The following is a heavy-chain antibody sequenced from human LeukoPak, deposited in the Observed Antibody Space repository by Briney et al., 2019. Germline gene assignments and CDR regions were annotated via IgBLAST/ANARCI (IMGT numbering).Heavy chain of an antibody. CDR2: INPNRCGT. D-gene: IGHD4-17*01. CDR3: ARSFIDYGAMPWALDI. J-gene: IGHJ3*02. CDR1: GYTFTGYY. Sequence: ASVKVSRKASGYTFTGYYMLWVRQAPGQGLEWMGWINPNRCGTNHAQQFQGRVTMTSDTSISTAYMELSRLTSDDTAAYFCARSFIDYGAMPWALDIWGQGTMVTVSS. V-gene: IGHV1-2*02.